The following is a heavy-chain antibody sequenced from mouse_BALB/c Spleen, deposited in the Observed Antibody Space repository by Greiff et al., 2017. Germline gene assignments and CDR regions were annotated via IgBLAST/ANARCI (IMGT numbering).Heavy chain of an antibody. Sequence: EVKVVESGGGLVKPGGSLKLSCAASGFTFSSYAMSWVRQTPEKRLEWVASISSGGSTYYPDSVKGRFTISRDNARNILYLQMSSLRSEDTAMYYCAREKGTGSFDYWGQGTTLTVSS. CDR2: ISSGGST. CDR1: GFTFSSYA. D-gene: IGHD4-1*01. J-gene: IGHJ2*01. CDR3: AREKGTGSFDY. V-gene: IGHV5-6-5*01.